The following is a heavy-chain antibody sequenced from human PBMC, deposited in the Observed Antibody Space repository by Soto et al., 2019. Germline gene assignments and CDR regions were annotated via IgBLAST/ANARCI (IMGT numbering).Heavy chain of an antibody. V-gene: IGHV4-39*01. CDR2: IYYSGST. CDR1: GGSISSSSYY. CDR3: ASLQDTYRFYFDY. J-gene: IGHJ4*02. D-gene: IGHD3-16*01. Sequence: QLQLQESGPGLVKPSETLSLTCTVSGGSISSSSYYWGWIRQPPGKGLEWIGSIYYSGSTYYNPSLKSRVTISVDTAKTQFSLKLSSVTAADTAVYYCASLQDTYRFYFDYWGQGTLVTVSS.